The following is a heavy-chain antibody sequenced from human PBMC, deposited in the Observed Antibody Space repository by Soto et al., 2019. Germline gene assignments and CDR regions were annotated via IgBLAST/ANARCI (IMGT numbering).Heavy chain of an antibody. Sequence: QVQLVESGGGVVQPGRSLSLSCAASGFTFSSYGMHWVRQAPGKGLEWVAVISYDGSNNYYADSVKGRFTISRDNSKNALYLEMDSLRAEDTAVYYCAKDIYKWAAGTLLDYWGQGTLVTVSS. J-gene: IGHJ4*02. CDR2: ISYDGSNN. CDR1: GFTFSSYG. D-gene: IGHD6-13*01. V-gene: IGHV3-30*18. CDR3: AKDIYKWAAGTLLDY.